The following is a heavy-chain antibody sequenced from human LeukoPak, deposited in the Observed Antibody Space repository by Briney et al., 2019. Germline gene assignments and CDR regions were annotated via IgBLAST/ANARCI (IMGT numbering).Heavy chain of an antibody. J-gene: IGHJ5*02. CDR1: GFTFSSYA. V-gene: IGHV3-23*01. D-gene: IGHD3-22*01. CDR2: ISGSGGST. CDR3: ANSPVYYYVSSGFVDP. Sequence: PGGSLRLSCAASGFTFSSYAMSWVRQAPGKGLEWVSAISGSGGSTYYADSVKGRFTISRDNSKNTLYLQMNSLRAEDTAVYYCANSPVYYYVSSGFVDPWGQGTLVTVSS.